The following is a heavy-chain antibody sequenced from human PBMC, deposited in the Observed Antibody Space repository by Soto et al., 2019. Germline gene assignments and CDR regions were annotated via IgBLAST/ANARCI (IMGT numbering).Heavy chain of an antibody. J-gene: IGHJ5*02. Sequence: EVQLVESGGGLVKPGGSLRLSCAASGFTFSSYSMNWVRQAPGKGLEWVSSISSSSSYIYYADSVKGRFTISRDNAKNSLYLQMNSLRAEDTAVYDGARDAATTRFDPWGQGTLVTVSS. CDR3: ARDAATTRFDP. CDR1: GFTFSSYS. V-gene: IGHV3-21*01. D-gene: IGHD1-26*01. CDR2: ISSSSSYI.